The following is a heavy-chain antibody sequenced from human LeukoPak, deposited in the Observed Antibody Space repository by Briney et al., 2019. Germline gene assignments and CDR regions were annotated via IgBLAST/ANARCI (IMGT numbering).Heavy chain of an antibody. V-gene: IGHV3-48*03. J-gene: IGHJ6*03. CDR3: AREWAVTSPYYYMDV. D-gene: IGHD4-17*01. CDR2: ISSSGSTI. CDR1: GFTFSSYE. Sequence: GGSLRLSCAASGFTFSSYEMNWVRQAPGKGLEWVSYISSSGSTIYYADSVKGRFTISRDNAKNSLYLQMNSLRAEDTAVYYCAREWAVTSPYYYMDVWGKGTTVTVSS.